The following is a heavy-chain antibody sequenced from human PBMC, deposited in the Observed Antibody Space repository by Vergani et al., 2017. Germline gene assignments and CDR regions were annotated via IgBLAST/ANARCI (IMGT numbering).Heavy chain of an antibody. CDR3: AREKPLGIAVADINWFDP. CDR2: IIPILGIA. Sequence: QVQLVQSGAEVKKPGSSVKVSCKASGGTFSSYTISWVRQAPGQGLEGMGRIIPILGIANYAQKFQGRVTITADKYTSTAYMELSSLRSEDTAVYYCAREKPLGIAVADINWFDPWGQGTLVTVSS. D-gene: IGHD6-19*01. V-gene: IGHV1-69*08. J-gene: IGHJ5*02. CDR1: GGTFSSYT.